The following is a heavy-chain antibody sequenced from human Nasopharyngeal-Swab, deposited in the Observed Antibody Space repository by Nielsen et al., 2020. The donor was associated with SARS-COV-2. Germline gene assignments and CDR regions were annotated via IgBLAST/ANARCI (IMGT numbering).Heavy chain of an antibody. CDR2: IYHDGSQE. D-gene: IGHD6-19*01. CDR3: AREEYSSGWGIDR. J-gene: IGHJ4*02. V-gene: IGHV3-33*01. Sequence: WIRQPPGKGPEWVAVIYHDGSQEYVADSVEGRFTISRDNSKNTPSLQMNSLRVEDTAVYYCAREEYSSGWGIDRWGQGTLVTVSS.